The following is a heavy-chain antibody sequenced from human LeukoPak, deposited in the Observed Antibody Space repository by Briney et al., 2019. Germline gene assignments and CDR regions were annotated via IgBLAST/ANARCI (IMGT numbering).Heavy chain of an antibody. D-gene: IGHD2/OR15-2a*01. CDR3: ARQVSYYDAFDI. CDR1: GGSISSYY. J-gene: IGHJ3*02. Sequence: SETLSLTCTVSGGSISSYYWSWIRQPPGKGLGWIGYIYYSGSTNYNPSLKSRVTISVDTSKNQLSLKLSSVTAADTAVYYCARQVSYYDAFDIWGQGTMVTVSS. CDR2: IYYSGST. V-gene: IGHV4-59*08.